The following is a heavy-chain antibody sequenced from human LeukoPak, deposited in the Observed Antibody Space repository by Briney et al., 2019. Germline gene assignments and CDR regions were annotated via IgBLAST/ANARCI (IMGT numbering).Heavy chain of an antibody. D-gene: IGHD1-1*01. V-gene: IGHV4-38-2*01. CDR3: ARHPSDWYDVRNNWFDP. CDR2: IYHSGKS. J-gene: IGHJ5*02. CDR1: GYSISSGYY. Sequence: SETLSLTCGVSGYSISSGYYWVWIRQPPGKGLEWIGRIYHSGKSYYNPSLKSRVTMSVNTSRNQFSLKLSSVTAADTAVYYCARHPSDWYDVRNNWFDPWGQGVLVIVSS.